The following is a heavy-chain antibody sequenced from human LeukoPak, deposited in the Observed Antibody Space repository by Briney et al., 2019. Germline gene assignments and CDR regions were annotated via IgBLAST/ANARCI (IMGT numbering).Heavy chain of an antibody. CDR1: GGSIRNGDYY. J-gene: IGHJ3*02. Sequence: PSETLSLTCTVSGGSIRNGDYYWSCIRQHPGKGLEWIVYIYYTGSTYYNASLKSRVTISLDTSKNRFSLKLSAVTAADTAVYYCARKRVDGFDIWGQGTMVTVSS. CDR3: ARKRVDGFDI. V-gene: IGHV4-31*03. CDR2: IYYTGST.